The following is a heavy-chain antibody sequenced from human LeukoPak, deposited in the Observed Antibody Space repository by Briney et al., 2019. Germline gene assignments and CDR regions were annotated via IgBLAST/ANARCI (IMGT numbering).Heavy chain of an antibody. CDR3: AREGIAAAGTVLWFDP. J-gene: IGHJ5*02. V-gene: IGHV1-69*05. CDR2: IIPIFGTV. D-gene: IGHD6-13*01. Sequence: GASVKVSCKASGYTFTSYYMLWVRQAPGQGLEWMGRIIPIFGTVKYAQKFQGRVTITTDESTSTAYMELSSLRSEDTAVYYCAREGIAAAGTVLWFDPWGQGTLVTVSS. CDR1: GYTFTSYY.